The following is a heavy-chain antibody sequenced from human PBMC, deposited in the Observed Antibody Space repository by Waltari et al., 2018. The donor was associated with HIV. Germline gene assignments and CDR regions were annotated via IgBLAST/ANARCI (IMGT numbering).Heavy chain of an antibody. CDR2: TIPISGTT. V-gene: IGHV1-69*12. Sequence: QVQLVQSGAEVKKPGSSVKVSCKASGGTFSSYAISWVRPAPGQGLEWMGGTIPISGTTNDAQKFQGRVTSTADESTSTANMGLNSLKSEDTAVYYCARLGRSRFLEWIPFDPWGQGTLVTVSS. CDR1: GGTFSSYA. CDR3: ARLGRSRFLEWIPFDP. J-gene: IGHJ5*02. D-gene: IGHD3-3*01.